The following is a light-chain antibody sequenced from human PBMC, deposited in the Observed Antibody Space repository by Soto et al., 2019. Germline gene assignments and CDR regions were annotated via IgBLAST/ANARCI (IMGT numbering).Light chain of an antibody. CDR3: SSYAGSKRV. Sequence: QSALTQPASVSGSPGLSITSSCTGTIRDVGGYNYVSWYQHHPGRAPKLLIYDVSKRPSGVPDRFSGSKSGNTASLTVAGVQAEDEADYYCSSYAGSKRVLGGATKLTVL. J-gene: IGLJ2*01. CDR2: DVS. CDR1: IRDVGGYNY. V-gene: IGLV2-8*01.